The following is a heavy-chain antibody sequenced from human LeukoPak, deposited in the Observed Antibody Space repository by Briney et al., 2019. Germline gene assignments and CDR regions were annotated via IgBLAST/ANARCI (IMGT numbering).Heavy chain of an antibody. CDR3: AKGSEYSSATNMDV. J-gene: IGHJ6*03. D-gene: IGHD6-19*01. Sequence: GGSLRLSCAASGFTFDAYAMHWVRQAPGTGLEWVSGISWNSGSIGYADSVKGRFTISRDNAKNSLYLQMNSLRAEDTALYYCAKGSEYSSATNMDVWGKGTTVTVSS. CDR1: GFTFDAYA. CDR2: ISWNSGSI. V-gene: IGHV3-9*01.